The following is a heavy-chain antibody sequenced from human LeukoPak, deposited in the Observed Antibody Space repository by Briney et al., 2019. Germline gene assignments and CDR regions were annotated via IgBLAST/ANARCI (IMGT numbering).Heavy chain of an antibody. D-gene: IGHD3-22*01. V-gene: IGHV1-2*02. CDR1: GYTFSDYN. CDR2: INPITGGT. Sequence: ASVKVTCKASGYTFSDYNTHWVRHAPGQGLEWMGWINPITGGTEYARKFQGRVTMTRDTSINTAYMEISSLRSGDTAVYYCARASGHYDSSGYFDNWGQGTLVTVSS. J-gene: IGHJ5*02. CDR3: ARASGHYDSSGYFDN.